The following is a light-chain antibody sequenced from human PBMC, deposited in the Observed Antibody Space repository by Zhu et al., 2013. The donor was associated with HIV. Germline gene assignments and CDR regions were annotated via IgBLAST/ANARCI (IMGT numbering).Light chain of an antibody. J-gene: IGLJ3*02. V-gene: IGLV8-61*01. Sequence: QTVVTQEPSFSVSPGGTVTLTCGLSSGSVSTSYYPSWYQQTPGQAPRTLIYSTNTRSSGVPDRFSGSILGNKAALTITGAQADDESDYYCVLYMGSGIWVFGGGTKADR. CDR3: VLYMGSGIWV. CDR2: STN. CDR1: SGSVSTSYY.